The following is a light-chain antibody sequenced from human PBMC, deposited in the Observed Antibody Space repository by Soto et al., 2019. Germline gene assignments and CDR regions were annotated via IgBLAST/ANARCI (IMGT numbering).Light chain of an antibody. Sequence: EIVMTQTPLSLHVTPGEPASLSWRSSQSLLDRDDGNMYLDWYVQKPGQSPQLLIYTVSYRAPGVPDRFSGIGSGTDFTLKISRVEADDVGVYYCMQRLEFPLTFGGGTKVDIK. V-gene: IGKV2-40*01. CDR2: TVS. CDR1: QSLLDRDDGNMY. CDR3: MQRLEFPLT. J-gene: IGKJ4*01.